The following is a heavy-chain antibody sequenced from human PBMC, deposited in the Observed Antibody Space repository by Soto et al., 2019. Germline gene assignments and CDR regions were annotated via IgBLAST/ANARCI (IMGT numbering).Heavy chain of an antibody. CDR1: GGSISSYY. Sequence: PSETLSLTCTVSGGSISSYYWSWIRQPPGKGLEWIWYIYYSGSTNYNPSPKSRVTISVDTSKNQFSLKLSSVTAADTAVYYCAGYDSYDAFDIWGQGTMVTVSS. V-gene: IGHV4-59*08. J-gene: IGHJ3*02. CDR2: IYYSGST. D-gene: IGHD3-3*01. CDR3: AGYDSYDAFDI.